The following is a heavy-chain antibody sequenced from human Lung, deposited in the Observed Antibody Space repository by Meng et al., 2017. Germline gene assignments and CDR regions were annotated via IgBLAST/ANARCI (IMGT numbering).Heavy chain of an antibody. J-gene: IGHJ4*02. D-gene: IGHD4-17*01. V-gene: IGHV4-4*02. CDR1: GGSISSGNW. CDR2: ISHSGNT. Sequence: GQLPEPDPRLVHPSGTLSLPCAVSGGSISSGNWWSWVRQPPGKGLEWIGEISHSGNTNYSPSFRGRVTMSVGRSRDQFSLELNSVTAADTAVYFCARNGAYCLHSWGQGTLVTVSS. CDR3: ARNGAYCLHS.